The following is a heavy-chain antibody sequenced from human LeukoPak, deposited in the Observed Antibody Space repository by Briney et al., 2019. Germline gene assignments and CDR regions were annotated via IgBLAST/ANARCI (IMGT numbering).Heavy chain of an antibody. CDR3: AKDPKPDILTFGGPSGGYFDS. D-gene: IGHD3-16*01. CDR2: TIPIFGLA. V-gene: IGHV1-69*04. CDR1: GGSFTNYA. J-gene: IGHJ4*02. Sequence: SVTVSCKASGGSFTNYAINWVRQAPGQGLHWMGRTIPIFGLANYAPSFQDRVTITADKSTGTASMELSSLSSEDTAVYYCAKDPKPDILTFGGPSGGYFDSWGQGTLVLVSS.